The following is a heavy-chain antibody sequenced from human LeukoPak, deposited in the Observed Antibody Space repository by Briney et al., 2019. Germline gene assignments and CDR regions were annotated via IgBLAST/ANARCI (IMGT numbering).Heavy chain of an antibody. Sequence: GGSLRLSCAASGFTFSSYNMNWVRQAPGKGLEWVSYISSSSSTVYYADSVKGRFTISRDNAKNSMYLQMNSLRAEDTAVYYCVRGFHYGLDVWGQGTTVTVSS. D-gene: IGHD3-10*01. J-gene: IGHJ6*02. CDR3: VRGFHYGLDV. CDR2: ISSSSSTV. CDR1: GFTFSSYN. V-gene: IGHV3-48*01.